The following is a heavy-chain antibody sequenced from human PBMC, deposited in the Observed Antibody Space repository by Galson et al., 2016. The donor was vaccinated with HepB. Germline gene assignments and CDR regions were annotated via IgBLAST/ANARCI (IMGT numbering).Heavy chain of an antibody. V-gene: IGHV3-73*01. CDR3: TRLVGWELPNDY. CDR1: GFSFSEFS. CDR2: IRRKTNGYAT. D-gene: IGHD1-26*01. J-gene: IGHJ4*02. Sequence: SLRLSCAASGFSFSEFSMHWVRQASGKGLEWVGRIRRKTNGYATEYSESVKGRLTFSRDDSKNTAYLQMNSLKTEDTAVYYCTRLVGWELPNDYWGQGTLVTVSS.